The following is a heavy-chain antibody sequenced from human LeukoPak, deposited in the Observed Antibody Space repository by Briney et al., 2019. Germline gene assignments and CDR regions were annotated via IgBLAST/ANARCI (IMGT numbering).Heavy chain of an antibody. D-gene: IGHD3-16*02. Sequence: GRSLRLSCAASGFTFSSYGMHWVRQAPGKGLEWVAVIWYDGSNKYYADSVKGRFTISRDNSKNTLYLQMNSLRAEDTAVYYCARDNDYDYVWGSYRTQDFDYWGQGTLVTVSS. CDR1: GFTFSSYG. CDR3: ARDNDYDYVWGSYRTQDFDY. CDR2: IWYDGSNK. J-gene: IGHJ4*02. V-gene: IGHV3-33*01.